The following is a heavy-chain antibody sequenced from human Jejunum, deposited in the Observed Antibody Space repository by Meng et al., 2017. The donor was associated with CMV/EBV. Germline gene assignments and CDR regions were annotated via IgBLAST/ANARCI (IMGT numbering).Heavy chain of an antibody. Sequence: DSFISLNWWSWVRPSPQRGLGLRGENSPTEGSNYTPSLKSRVTISMDRSKNQFSLKLTSVTAADTAVYYCVRGRCTRTSCYKGAFDFWSQGTLVTVSS. CDR2: NSPTEGS. J-gene: IGHJ4*02. CDR1: DSFISLNW. V-gene: IGHV4-4*02. CDR3: VRGRCTRTSCYKGAFDF. D-gene: IGHD2-2*02.